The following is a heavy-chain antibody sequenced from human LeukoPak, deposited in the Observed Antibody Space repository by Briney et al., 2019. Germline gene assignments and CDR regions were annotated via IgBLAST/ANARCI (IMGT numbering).Heavy chain of an antibody. CDR2: IYYSGST. D-gene: IGHD3-22*01. J-gene: IGHJ4*02. CDR3: ARVSDVYYYDSSGYLDY. CDR1: GGSISSYY. V-gene: IGHV4-59*01. Sequence: SETLSLTCTVSGGSISSYYWSWIRQPPGKGLEWIGYIYYSGSTNYNPSLKSRVTISVDTSKNQFSLKLSSVTAADTAVYYCARVSDVYYYDSSGYLDYWGQGTLVTVSS.